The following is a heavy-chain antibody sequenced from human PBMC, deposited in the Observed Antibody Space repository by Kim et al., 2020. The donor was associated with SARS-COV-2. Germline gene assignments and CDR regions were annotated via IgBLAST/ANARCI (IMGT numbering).Heavy chain of an antibody. V-gene: IGHV3-30-3*01. D-gene: IGHD3-9*01. Sequence: GGSLRLSCAASGFTFSSYAMHWVRQAPGKGLEWVAVISYDGSNKYYADSVKGRFTISRDNSKNTLYLQMNSLRAEDTAVYYCARDDKFFYDILTGYYVGGGDYGMDVWAQGTTVTVSS. CDR2: ISYDGSNK. J-gene: IGHJ6*02. CDR1: GFTFSSYA. CDR3: ARDDKFFYDILTGYYVGGGDYGMDV.